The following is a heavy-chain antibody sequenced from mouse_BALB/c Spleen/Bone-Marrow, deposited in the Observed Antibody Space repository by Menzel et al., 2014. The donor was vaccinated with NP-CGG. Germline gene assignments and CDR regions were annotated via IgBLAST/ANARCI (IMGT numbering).Heavy chain of an antibody. CDR3: ARSGSSSGYFDY. V-gene: IGHV5-17*02. Sequence: VQLKQSGVGLVQPGGSRKLSCAASGFTFSSFAMHWVRQAPEKGLEWVAYISRGSSTIYYADTAIGRFTIPRDNPKNTLFLQMTSLRSEDTAMYYCARSGSSSGYFDYWSHGTTIKVSS. CDR2: ISRGSSTI. CDR1: GFTFSSFA. D-gene: IGHD1-1*01. J-gene: IGHJ2*01.